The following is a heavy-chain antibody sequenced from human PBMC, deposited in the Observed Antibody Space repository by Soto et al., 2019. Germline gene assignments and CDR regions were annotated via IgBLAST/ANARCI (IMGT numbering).Heavy chain of an antibody. J-gene: IGHJ3*01. CDR3: ARGQALMNDGFDV. D-gene: IGHD3-16*01. Sequence: QVQLQESGPGLVKPSETLSLTCTVSGGSISTYYWSWIRQPAGQGLEWIGRIYSSWSTDYNPSLMSRETMSVETSKNQYALKLSSVTAADTAGYSCARGQALMNDGFDVWGQGTMVTVSS. V-gene: IGHV4-4*07. CDR1: GGSISTYY. CDR2: IYSSWST.